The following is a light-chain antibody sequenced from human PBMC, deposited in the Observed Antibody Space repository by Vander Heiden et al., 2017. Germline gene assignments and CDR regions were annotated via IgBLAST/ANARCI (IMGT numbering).Light chain of an antibody. V-gene: IGKV3-20*01. Sequence: EIVLTQSPGILSLSPGERATLSCRAGQSVSSNYLAWFRHKPGQAPRLLMYGASRRATGIPDRFSGSGSGTDFTLTISRLEPEDFAVYYCQHDGTSQYTFGQGTKLEIK. CDR3: QHDGTSQYT. J-gene: IGKJ2*01. CDR2: GAS. CDR1: QSVSSNY.